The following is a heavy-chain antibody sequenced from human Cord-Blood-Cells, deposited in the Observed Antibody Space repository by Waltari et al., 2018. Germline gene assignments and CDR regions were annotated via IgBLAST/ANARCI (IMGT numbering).Heavy chain of an antibody. CDR2: ISSSSSTI. V-gene: IGHV3-48*02. J-gene: IGHJ3*02. D-gene: IGHD2-15*01. CDR1: GFTFSSYS. Sequence: EVQLVASGGGSVQPGGSLRLSCAAPGFTFSSYSMNWVRQAPGTGLEWVSYISSSSSTIYYADSVKGRFTISRDNAKNSLYLQMNSLRDEDTAVYYCARDSGYCSGGSCYYDAFDIWGQGTMVTVSS. CDR3: ARDSGYCSGGSCYYDAFDI.